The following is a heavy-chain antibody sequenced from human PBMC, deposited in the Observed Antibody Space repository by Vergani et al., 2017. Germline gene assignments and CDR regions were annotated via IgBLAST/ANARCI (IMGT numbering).Heavy chain of an antibody. J-gene: IGHJ3*02. CDR2: VYWNGEK. CDR1: GFSLATSGVG. CDR3: ARARWEVPTAIKYAFDI. Sequence: QITLKESGPTRVRPTETLTLTCSFSGFSLATSGVGVTWIRQSPGKALEWLALVYWNGEKSYSPSLQSRLTITKDPSSYRVGLTLTNVQPVDTATYYCARARWEVPTAIKYAFDIWGQGTSVTVAS. D-gene: IGHD1-26*01. V-gene: IGHV2-5*01.